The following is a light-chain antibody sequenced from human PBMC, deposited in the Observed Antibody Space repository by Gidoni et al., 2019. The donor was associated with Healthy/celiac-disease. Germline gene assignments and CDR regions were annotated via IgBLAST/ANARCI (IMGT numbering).Light chain of an antibody. CDR2: GAS. CDR3: QQYNNWPYT. J-gene: IGKJ2*01. CDR1: QSVSSN. Sequence: EIGRTQSPATLSVSPGERATLSCRASQSVSSNLAWYQQKPGQAPRLLIYGASTRATGIPARFSGSGSGTEFTLTISSLQSEDFAVYSCQQYNNWPYTFGQGTKLEIK. V-gene: IGKV3-15*01.